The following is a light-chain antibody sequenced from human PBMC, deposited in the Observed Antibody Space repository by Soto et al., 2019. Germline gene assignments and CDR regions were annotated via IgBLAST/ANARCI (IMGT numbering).Light chain of an antibody. CDR1: SSDVGGYNF. J-gene: IGLJ1*01. CDR2: EVT. V-gene: IGLV2-8*01. Sequence: HSALTQPPSASGSPGQSVTISCTGTSSDVGGYNFVSWYQQHPGKAPKLLIYEVTKRPSGVPDRFSGSKSGNTASLTVSGIQAEDEADYYCSSYAGSNNRYVFGTGTKVTVL. CDR3: SSYAGSNNRYV.